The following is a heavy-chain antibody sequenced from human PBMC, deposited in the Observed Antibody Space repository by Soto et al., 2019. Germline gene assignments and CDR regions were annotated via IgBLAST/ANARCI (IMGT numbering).Heavy chain of an antibody. V-gene: IGHV3-33*01. CDR1: GFTFSSYG. CDR2: IWYDGSNK. CDR3: ARVTAAAAYYYYGMDV. J-gene: IGHJ6*02. D-gene: IGHD6-13*01. Sequence: GGSLRLCCAASGFTFSSYGMHWVRQAPGKGLEWVAVIWYDGSNKYYADSVKGRFTISRDNSKNTLYLQMNSLRAEDTAVYYCARVTAAAAYYYYGMDVWGQGTTVTVSS.